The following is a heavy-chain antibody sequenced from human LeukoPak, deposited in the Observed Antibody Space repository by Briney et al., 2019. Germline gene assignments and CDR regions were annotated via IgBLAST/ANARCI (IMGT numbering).Heavy chain of an antibody. CDR2: IYYSGST. Sequence: PSQTLSLTCTVSGGSISSGPYYWIWIRQHPGKGLEWIGYIYYSGSTYYNPSLKSRVTISVDTSKNQFSLKLSSVTAADTAVYYCARGYYDFWSGYYGPGHQRNYGMDVWGQGTTVTVSS. CDR3: ARGYYDFWSGYYGPGHQRNYGMDV. V-gene: IGHV4-31*03. J-gene: IGHJ6*02. CDR1: GGSISSGPYY. D-gene: IGHD3-3*01.